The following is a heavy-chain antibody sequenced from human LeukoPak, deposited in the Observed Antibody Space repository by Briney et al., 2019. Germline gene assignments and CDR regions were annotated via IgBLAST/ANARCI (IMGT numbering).Heavy chain of an antibody. V-gene: IGHV3-30*18. CDR1: GFTFSSYG. CDR3: AKEYYGDYGL. CDR2: ISYDGSNK. D-gene: IGHD4-17*01. J-gene: IGHJ4*02. Sequence: GGSLRLSCAASGFTFSSYGMHWVRQAPGKGLEWVAVISYDGSNKYYADSVKGRFTISRDNSKNTLYLQMNSLRAEDTAVYYCAKEYYGDYGLGGQGTLVTVSS.